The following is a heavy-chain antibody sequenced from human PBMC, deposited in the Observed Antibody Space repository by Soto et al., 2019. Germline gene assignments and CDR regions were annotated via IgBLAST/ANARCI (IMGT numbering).Heavy chain of an antibody. CDR3: ARKKRAVATYYYYYGMDV. V-gene: IGHV1-46*01. CDR1: GYTFTSYY. Sequence: ASVKVSCKASGYTFTSYYMHWVRQAPGQGLEWMGIINPSGGSTSYAQKFQGRVTMTRDTSTSTVYMELSSLRSGDTAVYYCARKKRAVATYYYYYGMDVWGQGTTVTVSS. D-gene: IGHD6-19*01. CDR2: INPSGGST. J-gene: IGHJ6*02.